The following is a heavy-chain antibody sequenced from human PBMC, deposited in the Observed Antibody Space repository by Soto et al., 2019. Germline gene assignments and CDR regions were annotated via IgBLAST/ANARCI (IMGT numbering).Heavy chain of an antibody. CDR1: GDTFGRFT. CDR3: AKDLTRQLAYWLDP. CDR2: IKPISDIT. V-gene: IGHV1-69*13. J-gene: IGHJ5*02. D-gene: IGHD6-6*01. Sequence: SVKVSCKASGDTFGRFTINWVRQAPGQGLEWMGGIKPISDITNYAQRFQGRVTFTADASTSTVYLELSSLTSDDTALYYCAKDLTRQLAYWLDPWGQGTQVTVSS.